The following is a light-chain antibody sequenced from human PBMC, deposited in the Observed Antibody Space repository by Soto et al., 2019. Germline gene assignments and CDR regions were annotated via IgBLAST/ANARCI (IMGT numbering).Light chain of an antibody. Sequence: DIQMTQSPSSLSASVGDRVTITCRASQSISSYLNWYQQKPGQAPKLLIYAASSVQSGVPSRFSGSGSGTDFTLTINSLQPEDFATYYCQQSYSTPFTFGQGTKVDIK. J-gene: IGKJ3*01. V-gene: IGKV1-39*01. CDR1: QSISSY. CDR3: QQSYSTPFT. CDR2: AAS.